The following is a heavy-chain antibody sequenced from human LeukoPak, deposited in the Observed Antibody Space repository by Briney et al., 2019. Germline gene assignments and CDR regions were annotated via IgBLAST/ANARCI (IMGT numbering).Heavy chain of an antibody. CDR2: ISVSGVST. D-gene: IGHD4-17*01. CDR3: ARDPYGDYVFDY. J-gene: IGHJ4*02. CDR1: GFTFSSYA. Sequence: GGSLRLSCAASGFTFSSYAMSWVRQAPGKGLEWVSGISVSGVSTYYADSEKGRFTISRDNSKNTLYLQMNSLRAEDTALYYCARDPYGDYVFDYWGQGTLVTVSS. V-gene: IGHV3-23*01.